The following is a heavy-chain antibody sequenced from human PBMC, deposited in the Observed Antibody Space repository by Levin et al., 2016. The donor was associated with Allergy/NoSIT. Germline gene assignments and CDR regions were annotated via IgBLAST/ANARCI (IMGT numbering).Heavy chain of an antibody. CDR2: IYIGGNT. J-gene: IGHJ4*02. CDR1: GFTVSSNY. V-gene: IGHV3-53*01. Sequence: GESLKISCAASGFTVSSNYMSWVRQAPGKGLEWVSVIYIGGNTNYADSVKGRFTISRDNSKNTQYLQMNSLRAEDTAVYYCARVNPGYGSGWYYFDYWGQGTLVTVSS. CDR3: ARVNPGYGSGWYYFDY. D-gene: IGHD6-19*01.